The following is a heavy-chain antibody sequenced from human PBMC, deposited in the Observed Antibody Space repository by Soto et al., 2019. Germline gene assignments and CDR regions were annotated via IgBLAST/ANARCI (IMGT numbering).Heavy chain of an antibody. CDR1: GYTFTGYY. Sequence: GASVKVSCKASGYTFTGYYMHWVRQAPGQGLEWMGWINPNSGGTNYAQKFQGWVTMTRDTSISTAYMELSRLRSDDTAVYYCARYIFATNDDAFDIWGQGTMVTVSS. J-gene: IGHJ3*02. V-gene: IGHV1-2*04. D-gene: IGHD5-12*01. CDR3: ARYIFATNDDAFDI. CDR2: INPNSGGT.